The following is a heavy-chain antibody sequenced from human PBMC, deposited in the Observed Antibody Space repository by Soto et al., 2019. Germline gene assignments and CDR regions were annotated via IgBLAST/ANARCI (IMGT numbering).Heavy chain of an antibody. CDR1: GDSVSSSSVT. CDR3: VRLIGNSWLDF. CDR2: TYYRSKWYN. D-gene: IGHD1-26*01. V-gene: IGHV6-1*01. J-gene: IGHJ5*01. Sequence: SQTLSLTCAISGDSVSSSSVTCNWIRQSPSRGLEWLGRTYYRSKWYNDYAESVKSRITINPDTSKNQFSLHLNSVTPEDTAVYYCVRLIGNSWLDFWGQETLVTVSS.